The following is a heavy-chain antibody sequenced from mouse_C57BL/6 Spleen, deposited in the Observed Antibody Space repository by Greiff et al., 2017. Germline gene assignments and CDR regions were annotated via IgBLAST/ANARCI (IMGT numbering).Heavy chain of an antibody. V-gene: IGHV1-80*01. D-gene: IGHD2-4*01. CDR3: ARLYDYDAAY. Sequence: QVHVKQSGAELVKPGASVKISCKASGYAFSSYWMNWVKQRPGKGLEWIGQIYPGDGDTNYNGKFKGKATLTADKSSSTAYMQLSSLTSEDSAVYFCARLYDYDAAYWGQGTLVTVSA. CDR1: GYAFSSYW. CDR2: IYPGDGDT. J-gene: IGHJ3*01.